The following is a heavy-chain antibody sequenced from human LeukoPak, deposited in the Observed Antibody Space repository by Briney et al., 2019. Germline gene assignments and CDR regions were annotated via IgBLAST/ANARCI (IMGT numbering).Heavy chain of an antibody. CDR1: GGTYSSYA. D-gene: IGHD6-19*01. CDR2: IIPIFGTA. V-gene: IGHV1-69*05. Sequence: SVKVSCKASGGTYSSYAISWVRQAPGQGLEWMGRIIPIFGTANYAQKFQGRVTITTDESTSTAYVELSSLRSEDTAVYYCARHSSGWINFDYWGQGTLVTVSS. J-gene: IGHJ4*02. CDR3: ARHSSGWINFDY.